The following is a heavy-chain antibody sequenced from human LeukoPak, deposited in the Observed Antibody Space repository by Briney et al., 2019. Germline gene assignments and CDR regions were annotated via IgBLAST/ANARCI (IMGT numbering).Heavy chain of an antibody. CDR2: INHSGST. J-gene: IGHJ5*02. D-gene: IGHD3-3*01. CDR3: ARHKPTYYDFWSGYYSGWFDP. CDR1: GGSFSSYY. Sequence: SETLSLTCAVYGGSFSSYYWSWIRQPPGKGLEWIGEINHSGSTTYNPSPKSRLTISVDTSKNKFSLKLSTVTAADTDVYYCARHKPTYYDFWSGYYSGWFDPWGQGTLVTVSS. V-gene: IGHV4-34*01.